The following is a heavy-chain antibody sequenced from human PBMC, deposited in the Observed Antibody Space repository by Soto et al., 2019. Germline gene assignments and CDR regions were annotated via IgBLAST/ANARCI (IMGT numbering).Heavy chain of an antibody. D-gene: IGHD2-2*01. CDR3: ARHSCSSTSCFSFLCDY. CDR1: GGSISSSSYY. Sequence: QLQLQESGPGLVKPSETLSLTCTVSGGSISSSSYYWGWIRQPPGKGLEWIGSIYYSGSTYYNPSLKSRVTISVDTSKNQFSLKLSSVTAADTAVYYCARHSCSSTSCFSFLCDYWGQGTLVTVSS. V-gene: IGHV4-39*01. CDR2: IYYSGST. J-gene: IGHJ4*02.